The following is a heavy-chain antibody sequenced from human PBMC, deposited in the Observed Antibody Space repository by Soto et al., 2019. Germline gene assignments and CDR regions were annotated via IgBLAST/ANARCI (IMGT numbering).Heavy chain of an antibody. Sequence: PGESLKISCKGSGYSFTSYWIGWVRQMPGKGLEWMGIIYPGDSDTRYSPSFQGQVAISADKSISTAYLQWSSLKASDTAMYYCARLGATTVTTSIYYYGMDVWGQGTTVIVSS. CDR3: ARLGATTVTTSIYYYGMDV. CDR2: IYPGDSDT. CDR1: GYSFTSYW. D-gene: IGHD4-4*01. V-gene: IGHV5-51*01. J-gene: IGHJ6*02.